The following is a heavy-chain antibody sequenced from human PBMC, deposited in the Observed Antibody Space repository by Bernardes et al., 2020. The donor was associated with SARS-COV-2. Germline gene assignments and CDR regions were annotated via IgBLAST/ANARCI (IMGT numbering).Heavy chain of an antibody. CDR2: ITVYNGIT. J-gene: IGHJ4*02. CDR1: GYTFTTYV. V-gene: IGHV1-18*04. CDR3: ARISSAWDFFDY. D-gene: IGHD6-19*01. Sequence: ASVKVSCKASGYTFTTYVITWVRQAPGQGLEWMGWITVYNGITDYAQKFQDRVTLSTDTSPNTAYMELRSLRSDDTAVYYCARISSAWDFFDYWGQGTLVTVSS.